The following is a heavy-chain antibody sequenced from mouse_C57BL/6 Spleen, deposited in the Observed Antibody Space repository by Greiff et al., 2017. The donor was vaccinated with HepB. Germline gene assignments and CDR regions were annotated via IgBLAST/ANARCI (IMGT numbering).Heavy chain of an antibody. Sequence: EVQLVESGGGLVQPGGSLSLSCAASGFTFTDYYMSWVRQPPGKALEWLGFIRNKANGYTTDYSASVKGRFTISRDNYQSILYLQMNALRAEDSATYYCARFSFYDGYLRGYFDYWGQGTTLTVSS. D-gene: IGHD2-3*01. CDR3: ARFSFYDGYLRGYFDY. CDR1: GFTFTDYY. J-gene: IGHJ2*01. CDR2: IRNKANGYTT. V-gene: IGHV7-3*01.